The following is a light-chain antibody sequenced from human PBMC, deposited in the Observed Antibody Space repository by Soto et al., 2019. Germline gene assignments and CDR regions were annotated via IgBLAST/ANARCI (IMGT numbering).Light chain of an antibody. CDR2: GAS. J-gene: IGKJ1*01. Sequence: EIVMTQSPATLSVSPGERATLSCRASQSVSSNLAWYQQKPGQAPRLLIYGASTRATGIPARFSGSRSGTEFNLTISSLQSEDFAVYYCQHYNNWPRAFGQGTKVEIK. CDR1: QSVSSN. CDR3: QHYNNWPRA. V-gene: IGKV3-15*01.